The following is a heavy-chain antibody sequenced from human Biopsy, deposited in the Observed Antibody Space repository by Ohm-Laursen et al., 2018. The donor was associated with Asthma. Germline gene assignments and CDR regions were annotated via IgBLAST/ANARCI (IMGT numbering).Heavy chain of an antibody. D-gene: IGHD6-19*01. CDR3: ARAFVAASSTWFDP. V-gene: IGHV4-30-4*01. CDR1: GVCSKTEDHY. CDR2: IHYSGST. Sequence: SLTLSRTGTGSGVCSKTEDHYWRWLRQPPGKGLEGVGFIHYSGSTSYNPSLKGGFTISVDTSKNQFSLKLSSVTAADTAVYYCARAFVAASSTWFDPWGQGTLVTVSS. J-gene: IGHJ5*02.